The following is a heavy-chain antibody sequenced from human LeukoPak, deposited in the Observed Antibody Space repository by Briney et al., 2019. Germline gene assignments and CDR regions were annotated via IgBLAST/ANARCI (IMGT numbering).Heavy chain of an antibody. J-gene: IGHJ4*02. D-gene: IGHD1-1*01. CDR1: GFTFSICA. V-gene: IGHV3-23*01. CDR2: ISGSGSST. Sequence: AGGSLRLSCAASGFTFSICAMNWVRQAPGKGLEWVSGISGSGSSTYYADSVKGRFTISRDSPKNTVYLQMNSLRAEDTAIYYCAKADGIYKTLIDYWGQGTLVTVSS. CDR3: AKADGIYKTLIDY.